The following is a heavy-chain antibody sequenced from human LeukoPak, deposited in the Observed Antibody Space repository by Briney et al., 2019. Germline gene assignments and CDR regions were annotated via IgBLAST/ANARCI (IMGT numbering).Heavy chain of an antibody. V-gene: IGHV4-59*01. CDR2: IYYSGIT. CDR1: GGSISSYY. D-gene: IGHD3-22*01. CDR3: ARVRALSYYDSSGDLYYFEY. Sequence: SETLSLTCTVSGGSISSYYWSWLRQPPGKGLEWIGFIYYSGITDYNPYLKSRITISVDTSKNQFSLKLTSVTAADTAVYYCARVRALSYYDSSGDLYYFEYWGQGTLVTVSS. J-gene: IGHJ4*02.